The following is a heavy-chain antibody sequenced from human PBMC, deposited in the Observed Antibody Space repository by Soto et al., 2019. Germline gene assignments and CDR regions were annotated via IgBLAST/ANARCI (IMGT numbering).Heavy chain of an antibody. CDR2: IKSKTDGGTT. Sequence: GGSLRLSCAASGFTFSNAWMSWVRQAPGKGLEWVGRIKSKTDGGTTDYAAPVKGRFTISRDDSKNTLYLQMNSLKTEDTAVYYCTTVGIVVVPAAPSDYWGQGTLVTVSS. CDR1: GFTFSNAW. V-gene: IGHV3-15*01. CDR3: TTVGIVVVPAAPSDY. J-gene: IGHJ4*02. D-gene: IGHD2-2*01.